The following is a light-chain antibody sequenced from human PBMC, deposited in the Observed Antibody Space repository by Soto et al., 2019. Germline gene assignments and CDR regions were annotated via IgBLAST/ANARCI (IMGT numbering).Light chain of an antibody. V-gene: IGKV1-39*01. CDR1: QSISSY. CDR2: AAS. CDR3: QQSYSTPPT. J-gene: IGKJ1*01. Sequence: DIQMTQSPSSLSASVGDRVTITCRASQSISSYLNWYQQKPGKAPKLLIYAASSLQSGVPSRFGGGGSGTDFTLTISSLQPEDFATYYCQQSYSTPPTFGHGTKVEIK.